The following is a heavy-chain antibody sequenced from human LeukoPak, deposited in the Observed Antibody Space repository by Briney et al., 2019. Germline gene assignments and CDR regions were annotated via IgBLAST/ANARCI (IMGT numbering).Heavy chain of an antibody. CDR3: ARDAAFGVVITDAFDI. Sequence: GGSLRLSCAASGFTFSSDWMSWSRQAPGRGLEWVANIKEDGSEKYYVDSVKGRFTISRDNAKNSLYLQMHSLRAEDTAVYYCARDAAFGVVITDAFDIWGQGTMVTVSS. D-gene: IGHD3-3*01. J-gene: IGHJ3*02. CDR1: GFTFSSDW. V-gene: IGHV3-7*01. CDR2: IKEDGSEK.